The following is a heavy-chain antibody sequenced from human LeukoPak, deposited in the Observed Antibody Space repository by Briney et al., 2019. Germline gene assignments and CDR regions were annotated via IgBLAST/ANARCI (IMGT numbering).Heavy chain of an antibody. J-gene: IGHJ5*02. V-gene: IGHV1-2*02. CDR1: GYTFTGYY. Sequence: ASVKVFCKASGYTFTGYYMHWVRQAPGQGLEWMGWINPNSGGTNYAQKFQGRVTMTRDTSISTAYMELSRLRSDDTAVYYCARGGTGAYYGSGSTNWFDPWGQGTLVTVSS. CDR2: INPNSGGT. D-gene: IGHD3-10*01. CDR3: ARGGTGAYYGSGSTNWFDP.